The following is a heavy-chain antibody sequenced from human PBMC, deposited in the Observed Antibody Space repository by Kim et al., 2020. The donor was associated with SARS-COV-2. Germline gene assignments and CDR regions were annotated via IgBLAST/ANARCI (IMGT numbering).Heavy chain of an antibody. CDR1: GGSISSYY. D-gene: IGHD1-26*01. V-gene: IGHV4-59*13. J-gene: IGHJ6*02. CDR2: IYYSGST. Sequence: SETLSLTCTVSGGSISSYYWSWIRQPPGKGLEWIGYIYYSGSTNYNPSLKSRVTISVDTSKNQFSLKLSSVTAADTAVYYCARGAHRGDGLGGKIHYYYGMDVWGQGTTVTVSS. CDR3: ARGAHRGDGLGGKIHYYYGMDV.